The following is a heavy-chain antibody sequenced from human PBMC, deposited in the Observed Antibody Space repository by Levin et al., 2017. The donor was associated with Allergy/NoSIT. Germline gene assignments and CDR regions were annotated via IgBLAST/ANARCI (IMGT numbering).Heavy chain of an antibody. D-gene: IGHD1-26*01. CDR1: LTCYY. V-gene: IGHV1-46*03. J-gene: IGHJ4*02. CDR2: INPSGGST. CDR3: ARDWEFDY. Sequence: LTCYYMHWVRQAPGQGFEWMGIINPSGGSTSYAQKFQGRVTMTRDTSTSTVYMELSSLRSEDTAVYYCARDWEFDYWGQGTLVTVSS.